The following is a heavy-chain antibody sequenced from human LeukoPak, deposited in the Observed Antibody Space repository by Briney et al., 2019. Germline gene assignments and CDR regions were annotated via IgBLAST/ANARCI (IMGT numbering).Heavy chain of an antibody. CDR3: ARGPRPDTPYNWFDP. CDR2: INRDGSQK. V-gene: IGHV3-7*01. J-gene: IGHJ5*02. CDR1: GFSLSAYW. Sequence: GGSLRLSCAASGFSLSAYWMTWVRQAPGKGLEWVANINRDGSQKNHVDSVKGRFTISRDNAKNSLYLQMNSLRPEDTAVYYCARGPRPDTPYNWFDPWGQGTLVIVSS.